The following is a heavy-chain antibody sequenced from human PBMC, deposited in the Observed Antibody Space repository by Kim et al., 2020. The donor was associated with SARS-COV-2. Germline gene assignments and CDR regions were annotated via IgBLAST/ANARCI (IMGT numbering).Heavy chain of an antibody. CDR3: AKSRSYEVAEH. CDR2: IHYTGTT. Sequence: SETLSLTCAVSGTSISESNWWTWFRQPPGKGLEWIGEIHYTGTTNYSPSLKSRVTISMVKSRNHFSLRVNSVTAADTAIYYCAKSRSYEVAEHWGQGTLVTVSS. J-gene: IGHJ1*01. D-gene: IGHD6-19*01. V-gene: IGHV4-4*02. CDR1: GTSISESNW.